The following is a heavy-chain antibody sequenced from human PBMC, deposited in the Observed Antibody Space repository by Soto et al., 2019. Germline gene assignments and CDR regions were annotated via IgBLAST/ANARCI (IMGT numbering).Heavy chain of an antibody. CDR3: AREYGSGTYNWFDP. CDR1: GGSMDIYY. Sequence: QVQLQESGPGLVKPSGTLSLTCTISGGSMDIYYWSWIRQPPGKGLEWIGYIYHSGSTNYNPSLKSRVTISVDPSKKQFSLNLSSVTAADTAVYYCAREYGSGTYNWFDPWGQGTRVTVSS. D-gene: IGHD3-10*01. J-gene: IGHJ5*02. V-gene: IGHV4-59*01. CDR2: IYHSGST.